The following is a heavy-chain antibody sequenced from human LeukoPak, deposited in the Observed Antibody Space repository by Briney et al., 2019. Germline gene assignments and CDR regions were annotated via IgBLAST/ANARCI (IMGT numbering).Heavy chain of an antibody. J-gene: IGHJ4*02. CDR3: ASRIVGTPDYFDY. V-gene: IGHV3-21*01. Sequence: PGGSLRLSCAASGFTFSTYTMNWVRQAPGKGLEWVSSISSSSYFIYYADSVRGRFTISRDNAKNSLYLQMNSLRDEDTAVYYCASRIVGTPDYFDYWGQGTLVTVSS. CDR1: GFTFSTYT. D-gene: IGHD1-26*01. CDR2: ISSSSYFI.